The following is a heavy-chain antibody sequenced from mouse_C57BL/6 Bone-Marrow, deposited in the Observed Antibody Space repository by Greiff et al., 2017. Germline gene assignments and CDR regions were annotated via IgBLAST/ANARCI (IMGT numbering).Heavy chain of an antibody. D-gene: IGHD2-1*01. CDR3: ASTEHYAMDY. CDR1: GYTFTSYW. J-gene: IGHJ4*01. CDR2: IHPNSGST. V-gene: IGHV1-64*01. Sequence: QVQLQQPGAELVKPGASVKLSCKASGYTFTSYWMHWVKQRPGQGLEWIGMIHPNSGSTNYNEKFKSKATLTVDKSASTAYMQLSSLTSEDSAVYYCASTEHYAMDYWGQGTSVTVSS.